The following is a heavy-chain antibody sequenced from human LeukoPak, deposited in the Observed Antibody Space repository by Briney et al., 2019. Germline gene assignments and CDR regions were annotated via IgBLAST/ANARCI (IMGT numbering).Heavy chain of an antibody. CDR3: ASQGLQLSYFYYYTDV. Sequence: SVKISCKASGGTFSSYAISWVRQAPGQGLEWMGRIIPIFGTANYAQKFQGRVTITTDESTSTAYMELSSLRSEDTAVYYCASQGLQLSYFYYYTDVWGKATTVTASS. CDR1: GGTFSSYA. J-gene: IGHJ6*03. CDR2: IIPIFGTA. D-gene: IGHD2-21*02. V-gene: IGHV1-69*05.